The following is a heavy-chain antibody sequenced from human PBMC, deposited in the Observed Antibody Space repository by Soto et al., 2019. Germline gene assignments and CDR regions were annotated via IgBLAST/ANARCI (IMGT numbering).Heavy chain of an antibody. CDR3: ANYGDNSGFDY. D-gene: IGHD4-17*01. CDR2: INYSGTT. CDR1: GGSINSRGYY. Sequence: PSETLSLTCTVSGGSINSRGYYWTWIRQHPGKGLEWIGYINYSGTTYYNPSLKSRITMSLDKSKNQFSLKLSSMTAADTAVYYCANYGDNSGFDYSGQGTLVTVSS. J-gene: IGHJ4*02. V-gene: IGHV4-31*03.